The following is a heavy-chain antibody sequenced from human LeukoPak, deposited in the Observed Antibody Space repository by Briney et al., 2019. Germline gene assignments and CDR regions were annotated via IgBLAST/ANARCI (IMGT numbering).Heavy chain of an antibody. CDR1: GFTFSSYE. CDR2: ISSSGSTI. J-gene: IGHJ3*02. D-gene: IGHD1-26*01. Sequence: GGTLRLSCAASGFTFSSYEMNWVRQAPGKGLQWVSYISSSGSTIYYADSVKGRFTISRDNSKNTLYLQMNSLRAEDTAVYYCARNSGSYYEAFDIWGQGTMVTVSS. V-gene: IGHV3-48*01. CDR3: ARNSGSYYEAFDI.